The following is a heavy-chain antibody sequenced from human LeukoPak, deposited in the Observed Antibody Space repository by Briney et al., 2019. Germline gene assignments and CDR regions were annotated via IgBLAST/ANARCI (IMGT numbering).Heavy chain of an antibody. D-gene: IGHD6-13*01. J-gene: IGHJ4*02. CDR2: ISGSGGST. CDR1: GFTFSSYA. CDR3: AKVVAAAIDY. V-gene: IGHV3-23*01. Sequence: GGSLRLSCAASGFTFSSYAMSWVRQAPGKGLEWVSAISGSGGSTYYADSVKGRFTISRDNDKNTVYLQMNSVRAEDTAVYYCAKVVAAAIDYWGQGTLVTVSS.